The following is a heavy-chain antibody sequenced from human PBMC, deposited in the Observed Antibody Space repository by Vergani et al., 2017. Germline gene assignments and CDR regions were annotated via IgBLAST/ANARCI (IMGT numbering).Heavy chain of an antibody. Sequence: EVQLVESGGGLVQPGRSLRLSCAASGFTFDDYAMHWVRQAPGKGLEWVSGISWNSGSIGYADSVKGRFTLSRDNAKNSLYLQMNSLRAEDTALYYCEXDKRPRAVAGTGDAFDIWGQGTMVTVSS. CDR2: ISWNSGSI. J-gene: IGHJ3*02. V-gene: IGHV3-9*01. CDR1: GFTFDDYA. CDR3: EXDKRPRAVAGTGDAFDI. D-gene: IGHD6-19*01.